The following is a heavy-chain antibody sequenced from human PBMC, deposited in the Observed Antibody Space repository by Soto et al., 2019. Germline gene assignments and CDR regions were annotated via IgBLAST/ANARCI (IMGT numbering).Heavy chain of an antibody. D-gene: IGHD2-2*01. J-gene: IGHJ4*02. CDR2: ISWNSGNI. V-gene: IGHV3-9*01. Sequence: EVQVVEWGGGLEQPGRSLRLSCAASGFSFDDYAMHWVRQAPGKGLEWVSCISWNSGNIVYSESVKGRFTISRDNAKNSLSLQMNSLRAEDTALYYCTKGSSTSCFSPLDHWGQGTLVTVSS. CDR3: TKGSSTSCFSPLDH. CDR1: GFSFDDYA.